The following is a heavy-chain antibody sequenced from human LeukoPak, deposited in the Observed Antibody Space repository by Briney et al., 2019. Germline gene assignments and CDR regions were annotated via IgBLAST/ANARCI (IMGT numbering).Heavy chain of an antibody. J-gene: IGHJ4*02. V-gene: IGHV3-23*01. CDR3: AKDPSSSTKVRPADS. CDR1: GFAFTSYA. Sequence: GGSLRLSCAASGFAFTSYAMTWVRQAPGKGLEWVSAISGSGDSTYYADSVKGRFTISRNISKNTLYLQMNSLRAEDTAVYYCAKDPSSSTKVRPADSWGQGTLVTVSS. D-gene: IGHD6-13*01. CDR2: ISGSGDST.